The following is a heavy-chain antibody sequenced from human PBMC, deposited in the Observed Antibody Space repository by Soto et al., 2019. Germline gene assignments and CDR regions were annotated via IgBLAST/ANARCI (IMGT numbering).Heavy chain of an antibody. CDR1: GGSTSSSSYY. V-gene: IGHV4-39*01. CDR2: IYYSGST. Sequence: PSETLSLTCTVSGGSTSSSSYYWGWIRQPPGKGLEWIGSIYYSGSTYYNPSLKSRVTISVDTSKNQFSLKLSSVTAADKAVYYCARREAYYGSSGYYYGFDYWGQGTLVTVSS. D-gene: IGHD3-22*01. CDR3: ARREAYYGSSGYYYGFDY. J-gene: IGHJ4*02.